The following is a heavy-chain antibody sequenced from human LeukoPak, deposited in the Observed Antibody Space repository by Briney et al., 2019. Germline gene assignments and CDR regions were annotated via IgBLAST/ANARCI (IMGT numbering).Heavy chain of an antibody. J-gene: IGHJ4*02. CDR2: SSSSSSYI. CDR1: GFTFSSHS. V-gene: IGHV3-21*01. CDR3: ARDAGGEELDY. Sequence: GGPLRLSCAASGFTFSSHSMNWVRHAPGKGLEWVSSSSSSSSYIYYADSVKGRFTIARDNAKNSLYLQMNSLSAEDTAVYYGARDAGGEELDYWGQGTLVTVSS. D-gene: IGHD3-16*01.